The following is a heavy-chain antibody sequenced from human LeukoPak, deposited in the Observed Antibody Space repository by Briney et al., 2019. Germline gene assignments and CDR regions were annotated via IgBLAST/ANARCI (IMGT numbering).Heavy chain of an antibody. J-gene: IGHJ5*02. CDR2: ISGSGGST. Sequence: PGGSLRLSCAASGFTFSSYAMSWVRQAPGRGLEWVSAISGSGGSTYYADSVKGRFTISRDNAKNSLYLQMNSLRAEDTAVYYCARDFELLWFGEPNWFDPWGQGTLVTVSS. D-gene: IGHD3-10*01. CDR1: GFTFSSYA. V-gene: IGHV3-23*01. CDR3: ARDFELLWFGEPNWFDP.